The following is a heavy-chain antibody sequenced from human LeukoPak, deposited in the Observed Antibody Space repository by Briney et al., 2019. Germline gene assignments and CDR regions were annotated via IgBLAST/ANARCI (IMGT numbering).Heavy chain of an antibody. CDR3: AGHPEIYYYGSGSYT. D-gene: IGHD3-10*01. V-gene: IGHV4-4*07. CDR1: GGSISSYY. CDR2: IYTSGST. J-gene: IGHJ4*02. Sequence: SETLSLTCTVSGGSISSYYWSWIRQPAGKGLEWIGRIYTSGSTNYNPSLKSRVTMSVDTSKNQFSLKLSSVTAADTAVYYCAGHPEIYYYGSGSYTWGQGTLVTVSS.